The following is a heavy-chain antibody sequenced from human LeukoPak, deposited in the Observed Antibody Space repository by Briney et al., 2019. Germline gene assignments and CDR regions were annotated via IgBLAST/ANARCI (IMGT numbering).Heavy chain of an antibody. J-gene: IGHJ6*03. CDR2: ISAYNGNT. CDR1: GYTFTSYG. CDR3: ARDTTYIVVVPAAIGYMDV. D-gene: IGHD2-2*01. Sequence: ASVKVSCKASGYTFTSYGISWVRQAPGQGLEWMGWISAYNGNTNYAQKLQGRVTMTTDTSTSTAYMELRSLRSDDTAVYYCARDTTYIVVVPAAIGYMDVWGKGTTVTVSS. V-gene: IGHV1-18*01.